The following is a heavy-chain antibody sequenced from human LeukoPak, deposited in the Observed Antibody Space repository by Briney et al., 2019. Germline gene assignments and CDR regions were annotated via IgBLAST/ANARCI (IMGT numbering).Heavy chain of an antibody. CDR1: EFTFDIYW. CDR3: ARGTYYDFWSGYSAYYFDY. J-gene: IGHJ4*02. D-gene: IGHD3-3*01. CDR2: IYYSGST. V-gene: IGHV4-59*01. Sequence: PGGSLRLSCAASEFTFDIYWMSWIRQPPGKGLEWIGYIYYSGSTNYNPSLKSRVTISVDTSKNQFSLKLSSVTAADTAVYYCARGTYYDFWSGYSAYYFDYWGQGTLVTVSS.